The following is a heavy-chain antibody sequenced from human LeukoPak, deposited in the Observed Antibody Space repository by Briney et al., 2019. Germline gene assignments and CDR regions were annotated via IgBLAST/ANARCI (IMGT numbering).Heavy chain of an antibody. J-gene: IGHJ6*02. CDR3: ARDLHYYVAMDV. D-gene: IGHD3-10*02. V-gene: IGHV3-7*04. Sequence: PGGSLRLSCAASGFSFSNSWMTWVRQAPGKGLEWVANINQDGSEIYYVDSVKGRFTISRDNAKNSLYLQMNSLRAEDTAVYFCARDLHYYVAMDVWGQGTTVTVSS. CDR2: INQDGSEI. CDR1: GFSFSNSW.